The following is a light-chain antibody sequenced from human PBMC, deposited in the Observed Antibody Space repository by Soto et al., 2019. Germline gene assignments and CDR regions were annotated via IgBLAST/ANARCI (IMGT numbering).Light chain of an antibody. V-gene: IGKV1-5*03. CDR3: QQYSTYSRT. J-gene: IGKJ1*01. Sequence: DIQMTQSPSTLSASVGDRVTITCRASQSIGNWLAWYQQKPGKAPKLLMYKASSLESGVPSRFSGSGSGTEFTLTISSLQPDDFATYFCQQYSTYSRTFGQGTKVDI. CDR2: KAS. CDR1: QSIGNW.